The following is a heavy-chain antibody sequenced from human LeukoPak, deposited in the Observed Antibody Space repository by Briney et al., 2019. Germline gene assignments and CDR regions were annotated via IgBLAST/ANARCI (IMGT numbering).Heavy chain of an antibody. Sequence: PSETLSLTCAVYGGSFSGYYWSWIRQPPGKGLEWIGEINHSGSTNYNPSLKSRVTISVDTSKNQFSLKLSSVTAADTAVYYCARGRYCSSTSCYQRSLDYWGQGTLVTVSS. V-gene: IGHV4-34*01. J-gene: IGHJ4*02. D-gene: IGHD2-2*01. CDR3: ARGRYCSSTSCYQRSLDY. CDR1: GGSFSGYY. CDR2: INHSGST.